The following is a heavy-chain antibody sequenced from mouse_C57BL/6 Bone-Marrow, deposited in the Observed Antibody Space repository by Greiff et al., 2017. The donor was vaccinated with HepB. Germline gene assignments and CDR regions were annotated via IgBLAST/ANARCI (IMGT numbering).Heavy chain of an antibody. CDR3: ARSGDGYLYYYAMDY. J-gene: IGHJ4*01. Sequence: VQLQQSGPVLVKPGASVKMSCKASGYTFTDYYMNWVKQSHGKSLEWIGVINPYNGGTSYNQKFKGKATLTVDKSSSTAYMEPNSLTSEDSAVYYCARSGDGYLYYYAMDYWGQGTSVTVSS. CDR1: GYTFTDYY. V-gene: IGHV1-19*01. CDR2: INPYNGGT. D-gene: IGHD2-3*01.